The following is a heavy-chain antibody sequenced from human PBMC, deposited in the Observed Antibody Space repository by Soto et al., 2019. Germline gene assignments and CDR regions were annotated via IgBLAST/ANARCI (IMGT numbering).Heavy chain of an antibody. D-gene: IGHD2-15*01. J-gene: IGHJ4*02. CDR1: GFTINRND. Sequence: SLRLSFAASGFTINRNDMYWVRQAPGKGLEWVAVISYDGSNKYYADSVKGRSTISRDNSKNTLYLQMNSLRAEDTAVYYCARPPRDPAYTPYYCGQATLVTLAS. CDR2: ISYDGSNK. CDR3: ARPPRDPAYTPYY. V-gene: IGHV3-30*19.